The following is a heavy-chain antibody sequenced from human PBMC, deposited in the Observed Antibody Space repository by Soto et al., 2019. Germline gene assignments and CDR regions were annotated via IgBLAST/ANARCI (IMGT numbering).Heavy chain of an antibody. D-gene: IGHD5-18*01. CDR1: GFTFSSYG. Sequence: QVQLVESGGGVVQPGRSLRLSCAASGFTFSSYGMHWVRQAPGKGLEWVAVIWYDGSNKYYADSVKGRFTISRDNSKNTLYLQMNRLRAEDTAVYYCARDREQLWPMGYYFDYWGQGTLVTVSS. CDR3: ARDREQLWPMGYYFDY. J-gene: IGHJ4*02. CDR2: IWYDGSNK. V-gene: IGHV3-33*01.